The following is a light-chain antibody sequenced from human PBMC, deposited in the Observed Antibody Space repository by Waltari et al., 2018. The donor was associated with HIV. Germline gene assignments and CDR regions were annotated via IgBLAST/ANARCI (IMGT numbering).Light chain of an antibody. V-gene: IGLV1-40*01. CDR1: SSNLGTGYD. J-gene: IGLJ2*01. CDR3: QSHDTSLSGYVI. Sequence: QSVLTQPPSVSGATGQRVTISCPGTSSNLGTGYDVHRSQQLPGTAPKPLIYDNNNRPSGVPDRFSGSKSGTSASLAITGLQAEDEAYYYCQSHDTSLSGYVIFGGGTKLTVL. CDR2: DNN.